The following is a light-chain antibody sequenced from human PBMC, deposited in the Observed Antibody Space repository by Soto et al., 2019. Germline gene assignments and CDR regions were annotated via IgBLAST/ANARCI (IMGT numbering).Light chain of an antibody. Sequence: QSALTQPASVSGSPGQTITISCSGTSSDVGGYKYVSWYQQHPGKVPKLMIYDVSNRPSGVSNRFSGSKSGNTASLTISGLQAEDEAVYYCTSYTSSSTRVFGGGTKVTVL. CDR3: TSYTSSSTRV. CDR1: SSDVGGYKY. CDR2: DVS. J-gene: IGLJ3*02. V-gene: IGLV2-14*01.